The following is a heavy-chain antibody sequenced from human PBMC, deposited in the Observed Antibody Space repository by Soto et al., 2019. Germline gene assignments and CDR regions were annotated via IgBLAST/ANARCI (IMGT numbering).Heavy chain of an antibody. V-gene: IGHV1-69*13. CDR3: ARVEVYGDYVFGAFDI. CDR1: GGTFSSYA. Sequence: ASVKVSCKASGGTFSSYAISWVRQAPGQGLEWMGGIIPIFGTANYAQKFQGRVTITADESTSTAYMELSSLRSEDTAVYYCARVEVYGDYVFGAFDIWGQGTMVTVSS. CDR2: IIPIFGTA. J-gene: IGHJ3*02. D-gene: IGHD4-17*01.